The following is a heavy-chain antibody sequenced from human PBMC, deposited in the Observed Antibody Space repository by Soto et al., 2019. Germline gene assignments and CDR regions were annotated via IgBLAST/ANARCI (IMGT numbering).Heavy chain of an antibody. CDR1: GGSFSGYY. CDR3: ERGRNRTTPGYGIDV. Sequence: SETLSLTCAVYGGSFSGYYWSWIRQPPGKGLEWIGEINHSGSTNYNPSLKSRVTISVDTSKNQFSLKLSSVTAADTAVYYCERGRNRTTPGYGIDVWGQGTTVTVSS. CDR2: INHSGST. J-gene: IGHJ6*02. V-gene: IGHV4-34*01. D-gene: IGHD1-7*01.